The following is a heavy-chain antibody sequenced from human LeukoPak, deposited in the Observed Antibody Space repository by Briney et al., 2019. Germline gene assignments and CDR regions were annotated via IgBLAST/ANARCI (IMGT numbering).Heavy chain of an antibody. CDR1: GGSFSGYY. CDR3: ARRVLYYDFWSGYYTATGYFDY. V-gene: IGHV4-34*01. D-gene: IGHD3-3*01. J-gene: IGHJ4*02. Sequence: PSETLSLTCAVYGGSFSGYYWSWIRQPPGKGLEWIGEINHSGSTNYNPSLKSRVTISVDTSKNQFSLKLSSVTAADTAVYYCARRVLYYDFWSGYYTATGYFDYWGQGTLVTVSS. CDR2: INHSGST.